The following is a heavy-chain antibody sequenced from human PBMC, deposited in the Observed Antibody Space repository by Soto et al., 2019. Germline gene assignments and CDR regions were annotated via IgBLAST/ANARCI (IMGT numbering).Heavy chain of an antibody. D-gene: IGHD3-9*01. CDR1: GFTFSSYA. CDR3: AKGKRLRYFDYYYYYMDV. V-gene: IGHV3-23*01. Sequence: GGSLRLSCAASGFTFSSYAMSWVRQAPGKGLEWVSAISGSGGSTYYEDSVQGRFTISTDNSNNTLYLQMNSLRAEHTAVYYCAKGKRLRYFDYYYYYMDVWGKGTTVTVSS. J-gene: IGHJ6*03. CDR2: ISGSGGST.